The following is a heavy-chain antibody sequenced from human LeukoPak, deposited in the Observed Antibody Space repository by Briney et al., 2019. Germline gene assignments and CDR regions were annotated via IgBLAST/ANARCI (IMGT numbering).Heavy chain of an antibody. J-gene: IGHJ6*02. CDR1: GFTFSSYS. Sequence: GGSLRLSCAASGFTFSSYSMNWVRQAPGKGLEWVSPISSSSSYIYYADSVKGRFTISRDNAKNSLYLQMNSLRAEDTAVYYCARNLAVAGRGGYYYYYGMDVWGQGTTVTVSS. CDR2: ISSSSSYI. D-gene: IGHD6-19*01. CDR3: ARNLAVAGRGGYYYYYGMDV. V-gene: IGHV3-21*01.